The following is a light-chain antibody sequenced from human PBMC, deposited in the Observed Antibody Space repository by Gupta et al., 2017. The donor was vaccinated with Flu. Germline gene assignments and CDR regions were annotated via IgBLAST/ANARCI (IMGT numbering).Light chain of an antibody. J-gene: IGKJ5*01. Sequence: DIVMTQSPLSLPVAHGEPASISCRSSQSLQHSNGNNYLDWHLQKPGQSQQVLIYLGSNRASGVPDRFSGSGSGTDFTLKLSRVEAGDAGVYYCMQARQTPITFGQGTRLEIK. CDR1: QSLQHSNGNNY. V-gene: IGKV2-28*01. CDR3: MQARQTPIT. CDR2: LGS.